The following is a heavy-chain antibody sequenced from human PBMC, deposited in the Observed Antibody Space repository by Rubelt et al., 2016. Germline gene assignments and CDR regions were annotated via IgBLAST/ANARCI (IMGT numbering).Heavy chain of an antibody. Sequence: GGGLIQPGGSLRLSCAASGFTFSIFGMSWVRQAPGKGLEWVSFIGDSGRTTYYADSVKGRFTISRDNSENTLHLQMNSLRAEDTAVYYCATQRVVAVYGMDVWGQGTTVTVSS. CDR1: GFTFSIFG. CDR2: IGDSGRTT. J-gene: IGHJ6*02. V-gene: IGHV3-23*01. D-gene: IGHD2-15*01. CDR3: ATQRVVAVYGMDV.